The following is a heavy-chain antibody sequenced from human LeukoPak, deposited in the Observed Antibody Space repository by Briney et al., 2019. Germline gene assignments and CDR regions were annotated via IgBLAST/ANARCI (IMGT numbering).Heavy chain of an antibody. CDR3: ARIGGYSYADDY. CDR1: GYSISSGYY. V-gene: IGHV4-38-2*02. J-gene: IGHJ4*02. CDR2: IYHSGST. Sequence: PSETLSLTCIVSGYSISSGYYWGWIRQPPGKGLEWIGSIYHSGSTYYNSSLKSRVTISVDTSKNQFPLKLSSVTAADTAVYYCARIGGYSYADDYWGQGTLVTVSS. D-gene: IGHD5-18*01.